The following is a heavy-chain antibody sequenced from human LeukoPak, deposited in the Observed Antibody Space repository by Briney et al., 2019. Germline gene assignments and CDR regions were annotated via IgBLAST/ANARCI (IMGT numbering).Heavy chain of an antibody. D-gene: IGHD5-24*01. J-gene: IGHJ3*02. Sequence: SETLSLTCTVSGGSISSYYWSWIRQPPGKGLEWIGYIYYSGSTNYNPSLKSRVTISVDTSKNQFSLKLSSVTAADTAVYYCARDSWLVNDAFDIWGQGTMVTVSS. CDR1: GGSISSYY. CDR2: IYYSGST. V-gene: IGHV4-59*01. CDR3: ARDSWLVNDAFDI.